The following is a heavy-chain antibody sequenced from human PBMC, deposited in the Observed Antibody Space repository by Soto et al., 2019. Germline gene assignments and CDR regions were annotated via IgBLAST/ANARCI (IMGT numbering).Heavy chain of an antibody. CDR3: AHSRYDSSVGFDP. V-gene: IGHV2-5*08. Sequence: TLSLTCTVSGGSISSYYWSWIRQPPGKALEWLALIYWDDDKRYSPSLKSRLTITKDTSKNQVVLTMTNMDPVDTATYYCAHSRYDSSVGFDPWGQGTLVTVSS. CDR1: GGSISSYYW. J-gene: IGHJ5*02. D-gene: IGHD3-22*01. CDR2: IYWDDDK.